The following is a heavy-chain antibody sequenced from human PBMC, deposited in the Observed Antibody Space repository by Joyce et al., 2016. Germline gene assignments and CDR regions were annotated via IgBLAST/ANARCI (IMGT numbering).Heavy chain of an antibody. J-gene: IGHJ4*02. V-gene: IGHV3-30*18. CDR1: GFTFSTYV. Sequence: QVLLEESGGGVVQPGRSLRLSCAASGFTFSTYVMHWVRKAPGKGLEWVGVISNDGKSQYYAESVKGRFTSARDNSKKTLYLQMGSLRTEDTAVYYCAKGQGQLWFGQLLSLTDYWGQGSLVTVSS. CDR2: ISNDGKSQ. CDR3: AKGQGQLWFGQLLSLTDY. D-gene: IGHD3-10*01.